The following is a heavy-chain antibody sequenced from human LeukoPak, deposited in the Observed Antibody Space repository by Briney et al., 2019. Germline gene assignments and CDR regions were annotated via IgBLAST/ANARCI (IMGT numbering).Heavy chain of an antibody. CDR3: ARGTYYYGSGSYYGDNLGSFDI. D-gene: IGHD3-10*01. CDR2: IWYDGSNR. CDR1: GFTFSSYG. J-gene: IGHJ3*02. Sequence: GRSLRLSCAASGFTFSSYGMHWVRQAPGKGLEWVAVIWYDGSNRYYADSVKGRFTISRDNSKNTLHLQMNSLRAEDTAVYYCARGTYYYGSGSYYGDNLGSFDIWGQGTMVTVSS. V-gene: IGHV3-33*01.